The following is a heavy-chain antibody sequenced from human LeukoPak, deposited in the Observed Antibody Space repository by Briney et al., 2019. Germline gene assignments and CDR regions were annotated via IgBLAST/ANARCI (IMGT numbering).Heavy chain of an antibody. D-gene: IGHD6-19*01. CDR3: AREMVAVAGTFFDY. Sequence: GGSLRLSCAASGFTVSSNYMSWVRQAPGKGLEWVSVIYSGGSTYYADSVKGRFIISRDNSKNTLYLQMNSLRGEDTAVYYCAREMVAVAGTFFDYWGQGTLVTVSS. CDR1: GFTVSSNY. V-gene: IGHV3-66*01. J-gene: IGHJ4*02. CDR2: IYSGGST.